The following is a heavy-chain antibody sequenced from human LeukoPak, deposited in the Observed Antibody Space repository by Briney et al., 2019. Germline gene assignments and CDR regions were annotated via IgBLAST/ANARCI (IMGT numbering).Heavy chain of an antibody. CDR2: ISYDGSNK. V-gene: IGHV3-30*18. J-gene: IGHJ6*04. Sequence: GGSLRLSCAASGFTFSSYGMHWVRQAPGKGLEWVAVISYDGSNKYYADSVKGRFTISRDNSKNTLYLQMNSLRAEDTAVYYCAKGNFGDILTGYYPKYYYGMDVWGKGTTVTVSS. D-gene: IGHD3-9*01. CDR3: AKGNFGDILTGYYPKYYYGMDV. CDR1: GFTFSSYG.